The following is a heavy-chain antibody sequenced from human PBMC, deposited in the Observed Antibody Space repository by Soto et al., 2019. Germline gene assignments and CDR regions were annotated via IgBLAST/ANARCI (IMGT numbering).Heavy chain of an antibody. Sequence: QVQLVQSGAEVKKPGASVKVSCKASGYTFSIYGISRVRQAPGQGLEWMGWISAYTGNTKYAQKLQGRVTVTTDTSASRADMELRSLRYDDTAVYYCSRDLSGVNYPWFVDLWGRGTLVTVSS. CDR1: GYTFSIYG. J-gene: IGHJ2*01. V-gene: IGHV1-18*01. CDR3: SRDLSGVNYPWFVDL. D-gene: IGHD1-7*01. CDR2: ISAYTGNT.